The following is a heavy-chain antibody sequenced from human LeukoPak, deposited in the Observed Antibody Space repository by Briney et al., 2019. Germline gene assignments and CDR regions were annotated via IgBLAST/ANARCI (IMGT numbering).Heavy chain of an antibody. CDR2: ITTYNGNT. CDR3: ARGNYYDSRAHAFDI. CDR1: GYTFTNYG. J-gene: IGHJ3*02. Sequence: ASVEVSCKASGYTFTNYGISWVRQAPGQGLEWMGWITTYNGNTNYAQRLQGRVTMTTDTSTSTAYMELRSLRSDDTAVYYCARGNYYDSRAHAFDIWGQGTMVTVSS. V-gene: IGHV1-18*01. D-gene: IGHD3-22*01.